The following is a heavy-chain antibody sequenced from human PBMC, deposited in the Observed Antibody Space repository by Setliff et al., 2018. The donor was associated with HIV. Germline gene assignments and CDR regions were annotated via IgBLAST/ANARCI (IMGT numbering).Heavy chain of an antibody. D-gene: IGHD3-10*01. Sequence: LSLTCAVYGGSFSAYYWSWIRQPPGKGLEWIGEINHSGSTNYNSSLKSRVTMSVDTSKNQFSLKLSSVTAADTAVYYCARGDGDTMVRGVIIPNWFDPWGEGTLVTVSS. CDR3: ARGDGDTMVRGVIIPNWFDP. CDR2: INHSGST. J-gene: IGHJ5*02. CDR1: GGSFSAYY. V-gene: IGHV4-34*01.